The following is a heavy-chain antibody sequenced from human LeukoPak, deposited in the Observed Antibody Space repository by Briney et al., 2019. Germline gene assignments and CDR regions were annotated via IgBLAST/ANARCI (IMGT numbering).Heavy chain of an antibody. V-gene: IGHV3-21*01. CDR3: ARDVSRISDY. Sequence: GGSLRLSCAASGFTFSSYSMNWVRQAPGQGLEWVSSISSGSGYIYYADSVKGRFTISRDNAKNSLYLQMNSLRAEDTAVYYCARDVSRISDYWGQGTPVTVSS. J-gene: IGHJ4*02. CDR2: ISSGSGYI. CDR1: GFTFSSYS. D-gene: IGHD2-15*01.